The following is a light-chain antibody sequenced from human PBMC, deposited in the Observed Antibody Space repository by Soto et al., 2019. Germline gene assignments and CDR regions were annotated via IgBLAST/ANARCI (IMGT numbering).Light chain of an antibody. CDR2: DVS. Sequence: QSVLTQPASVSGSPGQSITISCTGTRTDVGDFNYVSWYQQFPGKAPKVIIYDVSNRPSGVSNRFSGSKSGNTASLTISGLQPEDEADYYCCSYADRSTYVFGIGTKVTVL. V-gene: IGLV2-14*01. CDR3: CSYADRSTYV. CDR1: RTDVGDFNY. J-gene: IGLJ1*01.